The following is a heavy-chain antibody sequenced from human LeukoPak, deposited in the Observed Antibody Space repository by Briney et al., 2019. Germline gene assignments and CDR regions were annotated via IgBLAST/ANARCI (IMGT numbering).Heavy chain of an antibody. D-gene: IGHD6-13*01. CDR2: TYYRSKWYT. CDR1: GDSVSSNSVA. J-gene: IGHJ4*02. V-gene: IGHV6-1*01. CDR3: ARIKQQLADY. Sequence: SQTLSLTCAISGDSVSSNSVAWNWIRQSPSRGLEWLGRTYYRSKWYTDYAESVKSRITINPDTSKKQFSLQLNSVTPDDTAVYYCARIKQQLADYWGQGTLVTVSS.